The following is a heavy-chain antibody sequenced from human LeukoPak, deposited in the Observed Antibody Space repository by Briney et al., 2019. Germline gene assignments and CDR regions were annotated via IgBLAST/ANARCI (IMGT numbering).Heavy chain of an antibody. CDR1: GFTFSDYY. D-gene: IGHD6-13*01. CDR3: ASIPSSSWPGFPNWYFDL. J-gene: IGHJ2*01. CDR2: ISSSGSTI. V-gene: IGHV3-11*04. Sequence: PGDSLRLSCAASGFTFSDYYMSWIRQAPGKGLEWVSYISSSGSTIYYADSVKGRFTISRDNAKNSLYLQMNSLRAEDTAVYYCASIPSSSWPGFPNWYFDLWGRGTLVTVSS.